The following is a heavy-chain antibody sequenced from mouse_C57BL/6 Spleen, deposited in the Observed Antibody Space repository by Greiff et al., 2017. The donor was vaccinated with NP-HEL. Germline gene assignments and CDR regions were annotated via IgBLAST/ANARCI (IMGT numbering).Heavy chain of an antibody. CDR1: GYTFTTYP. CDR3: ATHYGSSSWFAY. D-gene: IGHD1-1*01. Sequence: QVHVKQSGAELVKPGASVKMSCKASGYTFTTYPIEWMKQNHGKSLAWIGNFHPYNDDTKYNEKFKGKATLTVEKSSSTVYLELSRLTSDDSAVYYCATHYGSSSWFAYWGQGTLVTVSA. V-gene: IGHV1-47*01. J-gene: IGHJ3*01. CDR2: FHPYNDDT.